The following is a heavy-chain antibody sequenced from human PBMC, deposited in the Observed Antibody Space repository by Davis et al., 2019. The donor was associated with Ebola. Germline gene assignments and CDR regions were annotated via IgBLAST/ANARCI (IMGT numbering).Heavy chain of an antibody. CDR2: IIPIFGTA. J-gene: IGHJ3*02. CDR3: ARGITIFGVVIMVGAFDI. V-gene: IGHV1-69*13. Sequence: SVKVSCKTSGGTLNTYAISWVRQAPGQGLEWMGGIIPIFGTANYAQKFQGRVTITADESTSTAYMELSSLRSGDTAVYYCARGITIFGVVIMVGAFDIWGQGTMVTVSS. CDR1: GGTLNTYA. D-gene: IGHD3-3*01.